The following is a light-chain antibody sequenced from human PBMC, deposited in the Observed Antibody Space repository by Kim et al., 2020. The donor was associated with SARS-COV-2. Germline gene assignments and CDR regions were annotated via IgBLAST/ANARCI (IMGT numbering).Light chain of an antibody. V-gene: IGKV1-39*01. Sequence: DIQMTQSPSSLSASVGDRVTITCRASQGIRNYLTWYQQSPGRAPKLLIFDASNLQIGVPSRFSGSGSGTDFTLTISNLQPEDFATYYCEQSNSSPCTFGQGTKVDIK. CDR2: DAS. CDR3: EQSNSSPCT. CDR1: QGIRNY. J-gene: IGKJ1*01.